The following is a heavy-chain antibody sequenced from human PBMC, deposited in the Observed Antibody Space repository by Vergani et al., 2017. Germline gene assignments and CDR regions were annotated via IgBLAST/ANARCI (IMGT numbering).Heavy chain of an antibody. J-gene: IGHJ4*02. Sequence: QVQLQESGPGLVKPSQTLSLTCTVSGASMSSVGYYWTWIRHSAGKRLEWFVYILGSGTANYNPSFQGRVSMSVATSKNQFSLMLSSGNATDTAVYYCARGGRAAGYSVPDYWGKGTLVTFSP. CDR1: GASMSSVGYY. CDR2: ILGSGTA. CDR3: ARGGRAAGYSVPDY. D-gene: IGHD6-13*01. V-gene: IGHV4-61*02.